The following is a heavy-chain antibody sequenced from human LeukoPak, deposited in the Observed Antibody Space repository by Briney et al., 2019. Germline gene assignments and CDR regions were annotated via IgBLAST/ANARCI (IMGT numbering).Heavy chain of an antibody. CDR3: AKDAASGYSYGYINY. CDR1: GFTFSTYA. V-gene: IGHV3-23*01. CDR2: ISGSGGST. D-gene: IGHD5-18*01. Sequence: PGGSLRLSCAASGFTFSTYAMSWVRQAPGKGLEWVSAISGSGGSTYYADSVKGRFTISRDISENTLYLQMNNLRGEDTAIYYCAKDAASGYSYGYINYWGQGTLVTVSS. J-gene: IGHJ4*02.